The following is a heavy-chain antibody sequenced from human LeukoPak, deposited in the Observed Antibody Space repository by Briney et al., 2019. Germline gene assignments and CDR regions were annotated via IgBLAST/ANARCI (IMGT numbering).Heavy chain of an antibody. Sequence: PSQTLSLTCTVSGGSISSGDYYWSWIRQPPGKGLEWIGYIYYSGSTNYNPSLKSRVTISVDTSKNQFSLKLSSVTAADTAVYYCARGGYCSGGSCSDYYYYYGMDVWGQGTTVTVSS. CDR2: IYYSGST. CDR1: GGSISSGDYY. V-gene: IGHV4-30-4*01. J-gene: IGHJ6*02. CDR3: ARGGYCSGGSCSDYYYYYGMDV. D-gene: IGHD2-15*01.